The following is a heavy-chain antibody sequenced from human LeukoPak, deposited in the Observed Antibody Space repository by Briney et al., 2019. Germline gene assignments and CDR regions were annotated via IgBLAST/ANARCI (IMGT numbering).Heavy chain of an antibody. Sequence: GGSLRLSCAASGFTVSGNYMNWVRQAPGKGLEWVSYISSSGSTIYYADSVKGRFTISRDNAKNSLYLQMNSLRAEDTAVYYCAELGITMIGGVWGKGTTVTISS. J-gene: IGHJ6*04. CDR2: ISSSGSTI. D-gene: IGHD3-10*02. CDR3: AELGITMIGGV. V-gene: IGHV3-11*04. CDR1: GFTVSGNY.